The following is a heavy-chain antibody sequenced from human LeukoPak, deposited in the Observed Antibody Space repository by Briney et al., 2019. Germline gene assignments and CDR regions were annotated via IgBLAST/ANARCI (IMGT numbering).Heavy chain of an antibody. V-gene: IGHV1-18*04. CDR2: ISAYNGNT. CDR1: GYTFTGYY. CDR3: AREGRYKAANLPGYFDY. J-gene: IGHJ4*02. D-gene: IGHD2-15*01. Sequence: ASVKVSCKASGYTFTGYYMHWVRQAPGQGLEWMGWISAYNGNTNYAQKLQGRVTMTTDTSTSTAYMELRSLRSDDTAVYYCAREGRYKAANLPGYFDYWGQGTLVTVSS.